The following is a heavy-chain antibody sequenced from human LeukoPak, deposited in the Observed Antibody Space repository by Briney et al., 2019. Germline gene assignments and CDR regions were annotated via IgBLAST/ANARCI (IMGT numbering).Heavy chain of an antibody. V-gene: IGHV1-2*04. CDR2: INPNSGGT. Sequence: ASVKVSCKASGYTFTGYYMHWVRQAPGQRLEWMGWINPNSGGTNYAQKFQGWVTMTRDTSISTAYMELSRLRSDDTAVYYCARGSIESGSYFPFDIWGQGTMVTVSS. J-gene: IGHJ3*02. D-gene: IGHD1-26*01. CDR3: ARGSIESGSYFPFDI. CDR1: GYTFTGYY.